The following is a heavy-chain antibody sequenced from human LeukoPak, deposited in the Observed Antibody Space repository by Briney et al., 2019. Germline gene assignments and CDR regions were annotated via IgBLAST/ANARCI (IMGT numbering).Heavy chain of an antibody. Sequence: GGSLRLSCAASGFTFSSYAMSWVRQAPGKGLEWVSAISGSGGSTYYADSVKGRFTISRDNSENTLYLQMNSLRAEDTAVYYCAKGDYDSSGYIDYWGQGTLVTVSS. V-gene: IGHV3-23*01. CDR3: AKGDYDSSGYIDY. CDR2: ISGSGGST. D-gene: IGHD3-22*01. CDR1: GFTFSSYA. J-gene: IGHJ4*02.